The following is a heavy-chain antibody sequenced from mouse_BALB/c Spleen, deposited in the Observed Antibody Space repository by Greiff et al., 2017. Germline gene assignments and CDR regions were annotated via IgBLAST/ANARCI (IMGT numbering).Heavy chain of an antibody. CDR1: GYTFTSYY. J-gene: IGHJ4*01. CDR2: INPSNGGT. CDR3: TSYDDAMDY. V-gene: IGHV1S81*02. D-gene: IGHD2-12*01. Sequence: VQLQESGAELVKPGASVKLSCKASGYTFTSYYMYWVKQRPGQGLEWIGEINPSNGGTNFNEKFKSKATLTVDKSSSTAYMQLSSLTSEDSAVYYCTSYDDAMDYWGQGTSVTVSS.